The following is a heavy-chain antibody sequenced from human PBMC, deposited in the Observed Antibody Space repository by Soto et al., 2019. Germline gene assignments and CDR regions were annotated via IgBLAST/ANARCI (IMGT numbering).Heavy chain of an antibody. J-gene: IGHJ4*02. CDR2: IYHSGTI. V-gene: IGHV4-30-2*01. D-gene: IGHD6-13*01. CDR1: GGSIGGAGYS. CDR3: ARYRREAVAGYTLDN. Sequence: PSETLSLTCAVSGGSIGGAGYSWSWIRQPPGGGLEWIGYIYHSGTILYNPSLKTRLTISLDWSNNQFSLKVNSMTAADTAVYYCARYRREAVAGYTLDNWGQGILVTVSS.